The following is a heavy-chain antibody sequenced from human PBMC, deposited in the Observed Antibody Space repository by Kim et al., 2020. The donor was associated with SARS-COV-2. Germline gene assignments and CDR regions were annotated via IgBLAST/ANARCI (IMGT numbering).Heavy chain of an antibody. D-gene: IGHD1-26*01. CDR1: GFTFEDYA. CDR2: ISGDGGST. CDR3: AKDFSGSYSLGLLGY. J-gene: IGHJ4*02. Sequence: GGSLRLSCAASGFTFEDYAMHWVRQGPGKGLEWVSLISGDGGSTYYADSVKGRFTISRDNSKNSLYLQMNSLRTEDTALYYCAKDFSGSYSLGLLGYWGQGTLVTVSS. V-gene: IGHV3-43*02.